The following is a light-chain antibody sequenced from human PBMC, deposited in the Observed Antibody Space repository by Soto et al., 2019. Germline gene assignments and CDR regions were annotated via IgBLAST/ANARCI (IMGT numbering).Light chain of an antibody. J-gene: IGKJ2*02. CDR1: QSISTY. CDR3: QQGYSNPRT. V-gene: IGKV1-39*01. Sequence: DIPLTQSPSSLSASVGDRVTITCWASQSISTYLNWYQQIPGKAPKLLIYAASTLQSGVPSRFSGGGSGTDFTLTISSLQPEDFATYFCQQGYSNPRTFGQGTKLEI. CDR2: AAS.